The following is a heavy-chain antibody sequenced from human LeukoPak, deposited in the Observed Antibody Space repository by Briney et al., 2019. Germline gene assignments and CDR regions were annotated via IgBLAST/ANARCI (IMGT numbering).Heavy chain of an antibody. V-gene: IGHV3-21*01. CDR3: ARDWGYYYYYGMDV. CDR1: GFTFSSYS. J-gene: IGHJ6*02. Sequence: GSLRLSCAASGFTFSSYSMNWVRQAPGKGLEWVSSISSSSSYIYYADSVKGRFTISRDNAKNSLYLQVNSLRAEDTAVYYCARDWGYYYYYGMDVWGQGTTVTVSS. D-gene: IGHD3-16*01. CDR2: ISSSSSYI.